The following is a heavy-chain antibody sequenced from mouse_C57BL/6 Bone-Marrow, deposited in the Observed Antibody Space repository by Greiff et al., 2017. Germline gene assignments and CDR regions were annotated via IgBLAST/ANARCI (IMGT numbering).Heavy chain of an antibody. D-gene: IGHD2-1*01. J-gene: IGHJ3*01. CDR2: IWSGGST. Sequence: VQLQQSGPGLVQPSQSLSITCTVSGFSLTSYGVHWVRQSPGKGLEWLGVIWSGGSTDYNAAFISRLGISKDNSKSQVFFKMNSLQADDTAIYYCDRPFYYGNPCAYWGQGTLVTVSA. CDR1: GFSLTSYG. CDR3: DRPFYYGNPCAY. V-gene: IGHV2-2*01.